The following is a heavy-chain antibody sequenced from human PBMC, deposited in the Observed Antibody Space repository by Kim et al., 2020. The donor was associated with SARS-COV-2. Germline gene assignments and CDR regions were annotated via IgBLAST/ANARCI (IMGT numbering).Heavy chain of an antibody. V-gene: IGHV3-23*01. CDR3: AKGAHLTVTTRSDY. J-gene: IGHJ4*02. Sequence: AASVKGRLTIPRDNSKNTLYLQMNSLSAEDTAVYYCAKGAHLTVTTRSDYWGQGTLVTVSS. D-gene: IGHD4-4*01.